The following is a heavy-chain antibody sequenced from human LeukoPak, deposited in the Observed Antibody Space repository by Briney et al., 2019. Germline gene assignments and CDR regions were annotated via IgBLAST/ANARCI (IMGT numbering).Heavy chain of an antibody. J-gene: IGHJ4*02. CDR2: SSSSSHDI. D-gene: IGHD4-11*01. V-gene: IGHV3-21*01. Sequence: PGGSLRLSCAASRFTFRRYSINWVRHAPGKGLEWVSSSSSSSHDICDADSVKGRFTIFRDNAKNSLYLQIHSMRAEGTAVNYCARDRGDYSNYGFGYWGQGTLVTVSS. CDR3: ARDRGDYSNYGFGY. CDR1: RFTFRRYS.